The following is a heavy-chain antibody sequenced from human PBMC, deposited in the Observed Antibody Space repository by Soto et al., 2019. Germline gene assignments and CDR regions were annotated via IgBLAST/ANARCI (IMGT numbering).Heavy chain of an antibody. D-gene: IGHD5-18*01. CDR2: IYYSGST. CDR3: ARGVPYSYGYVSWFDP. J-gene: IGHJ5*02. Sequence: SETLSLTCTVSGGSISSYYWSWIRQPPGKGLEWIGYIYYSGSTNYNPSLKSRVTISVDTSKNQFSLKLSSVTAADTAVYYCARGVPYSYGYVSWFDPWGQGTLVTVSS. CDR1: GGSISSYY. V-gene: IGHV4-59*01.